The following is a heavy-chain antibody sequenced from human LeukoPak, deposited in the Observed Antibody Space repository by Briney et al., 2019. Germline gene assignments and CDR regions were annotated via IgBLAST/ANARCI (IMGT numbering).Heavy chain of an antibody. CDR2: IKQDGSEK. D-gene: IGHD4-17*01. CDR1: GFTFSSYW. V-gene: IGHV3-7*01. CDR3: ARAKGGTVTKWFDP. Sequence: GGSLRLSCAASGFTFSSYWMSWVRQAPGKGLEWVANIKQDGSEKYYVDSVKGRFTIPRDNAKNSLYLQMNSLRAEDTAVYYCARAKGGTVTKWFDPWSQGTLVTVSS. J-gene: IGHJ5*02.